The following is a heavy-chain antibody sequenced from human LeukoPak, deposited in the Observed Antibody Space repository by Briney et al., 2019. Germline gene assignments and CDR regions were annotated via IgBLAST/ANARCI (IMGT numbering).Heavy chain of an antibody. J-gene: IGHJ5*02. CDR3: ARVVEMATINWFDP. Sequence: SVTVSCKASGGTFSSYAISWVRQAPGQGLEWMGGIIPIFGTANYAQKFQGRVTITTDESTSTAYMELSSLRSEDTAVYYCARVVEMATINWFDPWGQGTLVTVSS. CDR1: GGTFSSYA. D-gene: IGHD5-24*01. CDR2: IIPIFGTA. V-gene: IGHV1-69*05.